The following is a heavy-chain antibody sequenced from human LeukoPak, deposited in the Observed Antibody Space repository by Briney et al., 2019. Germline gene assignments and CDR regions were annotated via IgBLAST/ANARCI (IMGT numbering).Heavy chain of an antibody. D-gene: IGHD2-8*02. V-gene: IGHV4-59*01. CDR2: IYCNGST. Sequence: PSETLSLTCTVSGGSISSYYWSCIRQPPGKGLEWIGYIYCNGSTNYNPSLKSRVTISVDTSKNQFSLKLSSVTAADTAVYYCATGSYSGGFDKWGQGTLVIVSS. J-gene: IGHJ4*02. CDR1: GGSISSYY. CDR3: ATGSYSGGFDK.